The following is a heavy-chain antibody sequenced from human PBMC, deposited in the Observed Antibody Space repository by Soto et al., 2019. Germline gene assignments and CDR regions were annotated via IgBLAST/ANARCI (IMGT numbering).Heavy chain of an antibody. D-gene: IGHD4-17*01. CDR3: ASAPPNANGDPDAFDI. V-gene: IGHV1-69*12. J-gene: IGHJ3*02. Sequence: QVQLVQSGTEVKKPGSSVKVSCKASGGTFSRHAVSWVRQAPGQGLEWMGAIIPIVDATNDAQKFQDRVTITADASTGRVYMEFPSLISEDTAVYCCASAPPNANGDPDAFDIWGEGTMVIVS. CDR1: GGTFSRHA. CDR2: IIPIVDAT.